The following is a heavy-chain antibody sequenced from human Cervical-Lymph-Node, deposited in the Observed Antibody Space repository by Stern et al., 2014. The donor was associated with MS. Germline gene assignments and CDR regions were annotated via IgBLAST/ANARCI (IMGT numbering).Heavy chain of an antibody. V-gene: IGHV3-23*04. D-gene: IGHD5-24*01. CDR3: ASPFQGSTI. Sequence: QLVQSGGGLVQPGGSLRLSCVASGFTFSNYALTWVRQAPGKGLEWISGIGGNGFSTYYTDSVKGRFTISRDNSKNTLYLQMNSLRVEDTAVYYCASPFQGSTIWGPGTLVTISS. CDR1: GFTFSNYA. J-gene: IGHJ4*02. CDR2: IGGNGFST.